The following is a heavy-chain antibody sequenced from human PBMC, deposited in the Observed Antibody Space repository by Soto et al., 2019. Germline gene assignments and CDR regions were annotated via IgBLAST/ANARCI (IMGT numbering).Heavy chain of an antibody. CDR2: MNPNSGNT. V-gene: IGHV1-8*01. J-gene: IGHJ6*03. Sequence: GASVKVSCKASGYTFTNYNINWVRQATGQGLEWMGWMNPNSGNTAYAQEFQGRVTMTGNASISTAYMELSSLRSEDSAVYYCARAHLVGYCSSPRCNYYMDVWGKGTTVTVSS. CDR3: ARAHLVGYCSSPRCNYYMDV. CDR1: GYTFTNYN. D-gene: IGHD2-2*03.